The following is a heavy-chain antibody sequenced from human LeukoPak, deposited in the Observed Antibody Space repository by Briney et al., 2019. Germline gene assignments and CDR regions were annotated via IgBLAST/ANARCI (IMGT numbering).Heavy chain of an antibody. J-gene: IGHJ4*02. D-gene: IGHD6-6*01. CDR3: ARDLIASTIAARPGY. CDR2: ISAYNGNT. V-gene: IGHV1-18*01. Sequence: ASVKVSCKASGYTFTSYGISWVRQAPGQGLEWMGWISAYNGNTNYAQKLQGRVTMTTDTSTSTAYMELRSLRSDDTAVYYCARDLIASTIAARPGYWGQGTLVTVSS. CDR1: GYTFTSYG.